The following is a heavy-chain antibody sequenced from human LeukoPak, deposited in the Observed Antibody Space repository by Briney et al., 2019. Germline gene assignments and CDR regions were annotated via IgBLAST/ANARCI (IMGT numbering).Heavy chain of an antibody. CDR3: ARGRITIFGVVIIHPHFDY. CDR1: GGSFSGYY. V-gene: IGHV4-34*01. D-gene: IGHD3-3*01. J-gene: IGHJ4*02. CDR2: INHIGST. Sequence: SETLSLTCAVYGGSFSGYYWSWIRQPPGKGREWIGEINHIGSTNYNPSLKSRVTISVDTSKNQFSLKLSSVTAADTAVYYCARGRITIFGVVIIHPHFDYWGQGTLVTVSS.